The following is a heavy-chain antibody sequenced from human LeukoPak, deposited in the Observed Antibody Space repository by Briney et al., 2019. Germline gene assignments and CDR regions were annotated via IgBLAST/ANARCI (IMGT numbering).Heavy chain of an antibody. CDR2: IYSSGRT. V-gene: IGHV4-39*01. CDR3: AITYYYGSGNPTSLDSYYYYGTDV. CDR1: GGSIGSSDYH. Sequence: SETLSLTCTVSGGSIGSSDYHWGWIRQPPGKGLEWIGSIYSSGRTHYSPSLKSRVTMSVDTSKNQFSLKLSSVTAADTAVYYCAITYYYGSGNPTSLDSYYYYGTDVWGQGTTVIVSS. J-gene: IGHJ6*02. D-gene: IGHD3-10*01.